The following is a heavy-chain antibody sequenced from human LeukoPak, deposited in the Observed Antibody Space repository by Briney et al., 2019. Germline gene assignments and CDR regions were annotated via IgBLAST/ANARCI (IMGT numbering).Heavy chain of an antibody. J-gene: IGHJ6*02. CDR2: INHSGST. CDR1: GFTFSSYA. V-gene: IGHV4-34*01. Sequence: GSLRLSCAVSGFTFSSYAMSWVRQAPGKGLEWIGEINHSGSTNYNPSLKSRVTISVDTSKNQFSLKLSSVTAADTAVYYCASSFTGPKYGSGATYYYYYGMDVWGQGTTVTVSS. D-gene: IGHD1-1*01. CDR3: ASSFTGPKYGSGATYYYYYGMDV.